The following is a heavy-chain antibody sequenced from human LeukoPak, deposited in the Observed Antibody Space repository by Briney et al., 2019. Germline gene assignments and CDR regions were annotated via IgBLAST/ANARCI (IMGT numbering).Heavy chain of an antibody. CDR3: ARDCKETPYSSSRVAYYYYYMDV. D-gene: IGHD6-6*01. V-gene: IGHV4-4*07. CDR2: IYNSGRT. Sequence: KPSEPLSLTCTVSGGSISSYYWSWIRQPAGKGLEWIGRIYNSGRTNYNPSLKSRVTMSADTSKNQFSLKLSSVTAADTAVYYCARDCKETPYSSSRVAYYYYYMDVWGKGTTVTVSS. CDR1: GGSISSYY. J-gene: IGHJ6*03.